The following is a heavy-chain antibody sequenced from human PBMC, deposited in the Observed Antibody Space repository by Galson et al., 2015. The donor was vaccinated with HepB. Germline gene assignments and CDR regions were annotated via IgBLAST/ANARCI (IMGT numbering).Heavy chain of an antibody. CDR1: GFTFSNYG. V-gene: IGHV3-21*01. CDR2: ISSASSYI. J-gene: IGHJ4*02. CDR3: ARDLWELGPR. Sequence: SLRLSCAASGFTFSNYGMNWVRQAPGKGLEWVSYISSASSYIYYADSVKGRFTVSRDDAENSLYLQMNSLRADDTAVYYCARDLWELGPRWGQGTLVTVSS. D-gene: IGHD1-26*01.